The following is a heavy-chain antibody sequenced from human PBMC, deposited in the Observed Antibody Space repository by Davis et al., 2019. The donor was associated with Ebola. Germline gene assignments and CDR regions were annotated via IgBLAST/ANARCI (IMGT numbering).Heavy chain of an antibody. Sequence: SETLSLTCAVYGGSFSGYYWSWIRQPPGKRLEWIGKINHSGSTNYNPSLKSRATISVDTSNNQFSLKLTSVTAADTALYYCARQGGPETTLDSWGRGRLVTVSS. CDR1: GGSFSGYY. J-gene: IGHJ5*01. CDR2: INHSGST. V-gene: IGHV4-34*01. CDR3: ARQGGPETTLDS. D-gene: IGHD1-14*01.